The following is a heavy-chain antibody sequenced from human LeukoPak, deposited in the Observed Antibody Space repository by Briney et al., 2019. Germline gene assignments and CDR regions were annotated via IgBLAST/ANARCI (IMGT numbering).Heavy chain of an antibody. Sequence: HPGGSLRLSCAASGFTFSSYEMNWVRQAPGKGLEWVSYISSSGSTIYYADSVKGRFTISRDNAKNSLYLQMNSLRAEDAAVYYCAKDRGMTTVTTVDYWGQGTLVTVSS. J-gene: IGHJ4*02. CDR1: GFTFSSYE. CDR3: AKDRGMTTVTTVDY. CDR2: ISSSGSTI. D-gene: IGHD4-17*01. V-gene: IGHV3-48*03.